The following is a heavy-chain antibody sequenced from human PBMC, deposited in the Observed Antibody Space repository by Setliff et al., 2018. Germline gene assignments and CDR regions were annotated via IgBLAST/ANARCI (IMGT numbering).Heavy chain of an antibody. V-gene: IGHV1-69*10. CDR3: ARERGGSYSYNYYYYYMDV. D-gene: IGHD1-26*01. Sequence: SVKVSCKASGGTFSSYAISWVRQAPGQGLEWMGGIIPILGIANYAQKFRGRVTITADKSTSTAYMELSSLRSEDTAVYYCARERGGSYSYNYYYYYMDVWGKGTTVTVSS. CDR2: IIPILGIA. J-gene: IGHJ6*03. CDR1: GGTFSSYA.